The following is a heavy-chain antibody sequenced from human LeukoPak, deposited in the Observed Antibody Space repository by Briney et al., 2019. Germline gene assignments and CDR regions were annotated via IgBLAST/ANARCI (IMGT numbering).Heavy chain of an antibody. V-gene: IGHV3-30*02. CDR2: IRYDGSNK. J-gene: IGHJ4*02. D-gene: IGHD6-19*01. Sequence: GGSLRLSCAASGFTFSSYGMHWVRQAPGKGLEWVAFIRYDGSNKYYADSVKGRFTISRDNSKNTLYLQMDSLRAEDTAVYYCAKAIAVAGKFDYWGQGTLVTVSS. CDR1: GFTFSSYG. CDR3: AKAIAVAGKFDY.